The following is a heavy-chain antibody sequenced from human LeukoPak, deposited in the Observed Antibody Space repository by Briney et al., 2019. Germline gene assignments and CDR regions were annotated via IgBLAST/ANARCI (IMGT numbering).Heavy chain of an antibody. J-gene: IGHJ4*02. V-gene: IGHV3-23*01. CDR1: GFTFSSYS. CDR3: AKGLNSGWSVFDY. D-gene: IGHD6-19*01. Sequence: PGGSLRLSCAASGFTFSSYSMNWVRQAPGKGLEWVSVVTASGISTYYADSVKGRFTISRDNSKNMIYLQMNSLRAEDTAVFFCAKGLNSGWSVFDYWGQGTLVTVSS. CDR2: VTASGIST.